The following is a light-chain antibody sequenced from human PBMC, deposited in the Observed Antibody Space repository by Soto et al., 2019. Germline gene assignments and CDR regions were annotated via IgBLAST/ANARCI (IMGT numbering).Light chain of an antibody. J-gene: IGLJ3*02. Sequence: QSVLTQPPSASVTPGQRVTISCSGSSSNIGSNYVYWYQQLPGTAPKLLIYRNNQRPSGVPDRFSGSKSGTSASLAISGLRSEDEADYYCAAWDDSLSGHWVFGGGTKVTVL. CDR2: RNN. CDR1: SSNIGSNY. V-gene: IGLV1-47*01. CDR3: AAWDDSLSGHWV.